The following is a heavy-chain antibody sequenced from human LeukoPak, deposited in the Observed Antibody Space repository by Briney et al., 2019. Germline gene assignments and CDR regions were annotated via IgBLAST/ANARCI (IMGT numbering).Heavy chain of an antibody. J-gene: IGHJ6*03. V-gene: IGHV4-39*01. D-gene: IGHD2-2*01. Sequence: PSETLSLTCNVSGDSIRSISYYWAWIRQPPGKGPEWLGNIFYTGSSYYNPSLQSRLTMSVDTSKNQFSLKLNSVTAADTAVYYCASLWWDIVVVPAAPRDYMDVWGKGTTVTVSS. CDR1: GDSIRSISYY. CDR3: ASLWWDIVVVPAAPRDYMDV. CDR2: IFYTGSS.